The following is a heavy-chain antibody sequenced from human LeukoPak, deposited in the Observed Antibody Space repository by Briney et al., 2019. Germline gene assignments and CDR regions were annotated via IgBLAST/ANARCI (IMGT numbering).Heavy chain of an antibody. CDR3: AREISGGDTYYMDV. J-gene: IGHJ6*03. Sequence: GGSLRLSCAASGFTFSSYAMHWVRQAPGKGLEWVAVISYDGSNKYYADSVKGRFTISRDNSKNTLYLQMNSLRAEDTAVYYCAREISGGDTYYMDVWGKGTTVTVSS. D-gene: IGHD2-21*02. V-gene: IGHV3-30*04. CDR2: ISYDGSNK. CDR1: GFTFSSYA.